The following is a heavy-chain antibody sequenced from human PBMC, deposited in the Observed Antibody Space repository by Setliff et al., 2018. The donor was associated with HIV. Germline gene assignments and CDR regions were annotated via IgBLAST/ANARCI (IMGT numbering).Heavy chain of an antibody. D-gene: IGHD5-12*01. V-gene: IGHV1-18*01. CDR1: GYTFTSYG. CDR3: AREATTTYRNFDY. J-gene: IGHJ4*02. Sequence: GASVKVSCKASGYTFTSYGISWVRQAPGQGLEWMGWISAYNGNTNYAQKLKGRVTMTTDTSTSTAYMEVRSLRSEDTAIYYCAREATTTYRNFDYWGQGTLVTVSS. CDR2: ISAYNGNT.